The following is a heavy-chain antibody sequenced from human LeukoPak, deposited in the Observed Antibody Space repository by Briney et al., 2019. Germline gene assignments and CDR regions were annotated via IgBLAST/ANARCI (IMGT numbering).Heavy chain of an antibody. J-gene: IGHJ5*02. CDR1: GFTFSSYA. V-gene: IGHV3-23*01. CDR3: ARDLGQYYDTSDNWFDP. CDR2: ISGSGSST. D-gene: IGHD3-22*01. Sequence: GGTLRLSCAASGFTFSSYAMNWVRQAPGKGLEWVSAISGSGSSTYYADSVKGRFTISRDNAKNTLYLQMNSLRAEDTAVYYCARDLGQYYDTSDNWFDPWGQGTLVTVSS.